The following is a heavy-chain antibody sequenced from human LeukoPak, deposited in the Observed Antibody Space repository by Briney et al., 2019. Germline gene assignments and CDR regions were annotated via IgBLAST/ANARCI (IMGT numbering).Heavy chain of an antibody. D-gene: IGHD4-23*01. CDR3: TRGPGGNSDYFDY. Sequence: HPGRSLRLSCAASGFTFSSYAMHWVRQAPGKGLEWVAVISYDGSNKYYADSVKGRFTISRDNSKNTLYLQMNSLRAEDTAVYYCTRGPGGNSDYFDYWGQGTLVTVSS. V-gene: IGHV3-30-3*01. CDR2: ISYDGSNK. CDR1: GFTFSSYA. J-gene: IGHJ4*02.